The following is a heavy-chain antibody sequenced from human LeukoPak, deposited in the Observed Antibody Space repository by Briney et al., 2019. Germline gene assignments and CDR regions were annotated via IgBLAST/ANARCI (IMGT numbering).Heavy chain of an antibody. CDR2: IWYDGSNK. Sequence: PGRSLRLSCAASVFTFSSYGMHWVRQAPGKGLEWVAVIWYDGSNKYYADSVKGRFTISRDNSKNTLYLQMNSLRAADTAVYYCAKPNTGYCSGGSCKRAYYFDYWGQGTLVTVSS. J-gene: IGHJ4*02. CDR1: VFTFSSYG. D-gene: IGHD2-15*01. V-gene: IGHV3-33*06. CDR3: AKPNTGYCSGGSCKRAYYFDY.